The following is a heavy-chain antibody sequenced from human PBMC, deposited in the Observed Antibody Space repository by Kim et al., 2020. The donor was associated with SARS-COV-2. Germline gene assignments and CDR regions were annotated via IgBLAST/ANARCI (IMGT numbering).Heavy chain of an antibody. V-gene: IGHV4-39*07. Sequence: SETLSLTCTVSGGSISSSSYYWGWIRQPPGKGLEWIGSIYYSGSTYYNPSLKSRVTISVDTSKNQFSLKLSSVTAADTAVYYCARGSGWYQYIDYWGQGT. CDR2: IYYSGST. J-gene: IGHJ4*02. CDR1: GGSISSSSYY. CDR3: ARGSGWYQYIDY. D-gene: IGHD6-19*01.